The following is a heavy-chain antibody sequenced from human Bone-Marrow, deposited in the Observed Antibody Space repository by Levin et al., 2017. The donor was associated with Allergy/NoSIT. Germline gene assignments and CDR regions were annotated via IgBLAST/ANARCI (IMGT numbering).Heavy chain of an antibody. Sequence: PSETLSLTCTVSGGSISSTSYYWAWIRQPPGKGLEWIGSMHYRGSTYYKPSLKGRVAMSVDTSNNQLSLKLTSVTAADTAVYYCARRPYSGSSYNYFDPWGQGTLVTVSS. D-gene: IGHD6-6*01. J-gene: IGHJ5*02. V-gene: IGHV4-39*01. CDR2: MHYRGST. CDR1: GGSISSTSYY. CDR3: ARRPYSGSSYNYFDP.